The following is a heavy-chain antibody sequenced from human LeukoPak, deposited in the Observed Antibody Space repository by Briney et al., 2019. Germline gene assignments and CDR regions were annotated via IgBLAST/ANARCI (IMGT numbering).Heavy chain of an antibody. Sequence: GGSLRLSCAASGFAFSSYAMSWVRQAPGKGLEWISAITSNAASTFYADSVKGRFTISRDNSKNTLYLQMYNLRAEDTALYYCAKDYIRRAWDWGQGSLVTVSS. J-gene: IGHJ4*02. CDR3: AKDYIRRAWD. D-gene: IGHD7-27*01. CDR2: ITSNAAST. CDR1: GFAFSSYA. V-gene: IGHV3-23*01.